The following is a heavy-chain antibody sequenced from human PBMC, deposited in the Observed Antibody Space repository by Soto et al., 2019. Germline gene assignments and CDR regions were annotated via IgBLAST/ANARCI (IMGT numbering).Heavy chain of an antibody. Sequence: SETLSLTCTVSGGSISSYSWSWIRQPPGKGLEWIGYMYHSGSTYYNPSLKSRVTISIDRSKNQFSLKLSSVTAADTAVYYCASSHAGAHITPAFHWARGTLVTVSS. V-gene: IGHV4-30-2*01. D-gene: IGHD6-13*01. CDR1: GGSISSYS. CDR2: MYHSGST. J-gene: IGHJ4*02. CDR3: ASSHAGAHITPAFH.